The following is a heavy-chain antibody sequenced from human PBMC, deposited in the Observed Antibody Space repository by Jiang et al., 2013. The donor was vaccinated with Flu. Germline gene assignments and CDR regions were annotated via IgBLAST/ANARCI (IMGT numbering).Heavy chain of an antibody. CDR1: GGTFSSYA. D-gene: IGHD3-3*01. CDR3: ARGVFGVVDYSYYGMDV. V-gene: IGHV1-69*06. Sequence: GAEVKKPGSSVKVSCKASGGTFSSYAISWVRQAPGQGLEWMGGIIAIFGTANYAQKFQGRVTITADKSTSTAYMELSSLRSEDTAVYYCARGVFGVVDYSYYGMDVWGQGTTVTVSS. CDR2: IIAIFGTA. J-gene: IGHJ6*02.